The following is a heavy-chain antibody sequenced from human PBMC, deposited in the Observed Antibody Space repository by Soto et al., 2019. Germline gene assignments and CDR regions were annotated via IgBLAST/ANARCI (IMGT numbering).Heavy chain of an antibody. D-gene: IGHD3-10*01. CDR3: ARSLTYYYGSGSYYTVHNWFYS. V-gene: IGHV4-39*01. CDR2: IYYSGST. Sequence: QLPLQESGPGLVKPSETLSLPCTVSCGSISSSSYYWGWIRQPPGKGLAWIGSIYYSGSTYYNPSIKSPDTILVDTSKRQCSRNLSSVTRAYGAVYYCARSLTYYYGSGSYYTVHNWFYSWGQGTLVAVSS. J-gene: IGHJ5*01. CDR1: CGSISSSSYY.